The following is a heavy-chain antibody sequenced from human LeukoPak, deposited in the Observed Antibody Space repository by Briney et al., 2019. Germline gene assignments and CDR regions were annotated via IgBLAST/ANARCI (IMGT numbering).Heavy chain of an antibody. CDR1: GYIFASYW. CDR3: ARRGRSSSNFDF. Sequence: GESLKISCKGSGYIFASYWITWVRQMPGKGLEWMGMIDPTDSYTNYSPSFQGHVTISTDKSISTAYLQWSSLKASDTAIYYCARRGRSSSNFDFWGQGTLVTVSS. CDR2: IDPTDSYT. V-gene: IGHV5-10-1*01. D-gene: IGHD6-6*01. J-gene: IGHJ4*02.